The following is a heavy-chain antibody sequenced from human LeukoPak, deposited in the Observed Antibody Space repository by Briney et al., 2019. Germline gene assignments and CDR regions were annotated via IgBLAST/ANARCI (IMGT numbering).Heavy chain of an antibody. D-gene: IGHD4-17*01. CDR3: ATSMTTDAFDI. CDR1: GFTFSRSS. CDR2: ISTSSSYI. Sequence: GGSLRLSCAASGFTFSRSSMNWVRQAPGKGLEWVSSISTSSSYIYYADSVKGRFTISRDNAKNSLYLQMNSLRAEDTAVYYCATSMTTDAFDIWGQGTMVTVSS. J-gene: IGHJ3*02. V-gene: IGHV3-21*01.